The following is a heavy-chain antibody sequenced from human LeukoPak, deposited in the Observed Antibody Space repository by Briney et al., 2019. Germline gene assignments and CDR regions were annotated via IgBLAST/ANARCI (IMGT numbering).Heavy chain of an antibody. Sequence: PGGSLRLSCAASGFTFSSYSMNWVRQVPGKGLEWVSSISSSSSYIYYADSVKGRFTISRDNAKNSLYLQMNSLRAEDTAVYYCARDSFLTGYLDVWGQGTTVTVSS. V-gene: IGHV3-21*01. CDR2: ISSSSSYI. CDR1: GFTFSSYS. J-gene: IGHJ6*02. CDR3: ARDSFLTGYLDV. D-gene: IGHD3-9*01.